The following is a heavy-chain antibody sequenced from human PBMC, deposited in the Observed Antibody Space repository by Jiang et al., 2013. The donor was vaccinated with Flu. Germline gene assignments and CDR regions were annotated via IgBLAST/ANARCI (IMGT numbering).Heavy chain of an antibody. CDR3: ARDNGGAAGSFVS. J-gene: IGHJ4*02. CDR2: ISSTSGTK. Sequence: VQLVESGGGLVQPGGSLRLSCVASGITFSAYSMNWVRQVPGKGLEWVSYISSTSGTKYYADSVKGRFIISRDNVKNSVYLQMNSLRAEDTAVYYCARDNGGAAGSFVSWGQGNMVIVSS. CDR1: GITFSAYS. D-gene: IGHD6-13*01. V-gene: IGHV3-48*01.